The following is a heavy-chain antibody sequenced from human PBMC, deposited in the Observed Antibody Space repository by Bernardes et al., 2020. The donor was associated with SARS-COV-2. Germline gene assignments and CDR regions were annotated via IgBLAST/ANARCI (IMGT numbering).Heavy chain of an antibody. CDR3: AKYGPDNFGHPFDY. Sequence: ETLSLTCTVSGASISSSYYHWGWVRQPPGKGLEWIGSIYYSGTTYYSPSLKSRVTISIDTSKNQFSLKMTSVTAADTAMYYCAKYGPDNFGHPFDYWGQGTLVTVSS. V-gene: IGHV4-39*01. D-gene: IGHD1-1*01. CDR2: IYYSGTT. CDR1: GASISSSYYH. J-gene: IGHJ4*02.